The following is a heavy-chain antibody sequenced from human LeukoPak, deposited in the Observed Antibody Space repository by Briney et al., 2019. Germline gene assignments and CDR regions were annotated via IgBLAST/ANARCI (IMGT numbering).Heavy chain of an antibody. D-gene: IGHD2-15*01. CDR3: AKTGSGD. CDR1: GFAFSSFA. V-gene: IGHV3-23*01. J-gene: IGHJ4*02. CDR2: ITGGGIST. Sequence: PGGSLRLSCAASGFAFSSFAMSWVRQAPGKGLEWVSAITGGGISTYYADSVKGRFTISRDNSKNTLYLQMNSLRADDTAIYYCAKTGSGDWGQGTLVTVSS.